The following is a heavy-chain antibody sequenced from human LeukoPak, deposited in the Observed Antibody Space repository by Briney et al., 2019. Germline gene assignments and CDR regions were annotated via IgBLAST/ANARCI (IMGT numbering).Heavy chain of an antibody. J-gene: IGHJ6*02. CDR2: ISGYNANA. D-gene: IGHD3-22*01. CDR1: GYTFSSYG. V-gene: IGHV1-18*01. Sequence: ASVKVSCKASGYTFSSYGISWVRQAPGQGLKWMGWISGYNANAKYAQKLQGRVTMTTDTSTSTVLMELRSLRSDDTAVYYCARVEYSSGYFTGYYYYGMDVWGQGTTVTVSS. CDR3: ARVEYSSGYFTGYYYYGMDV.